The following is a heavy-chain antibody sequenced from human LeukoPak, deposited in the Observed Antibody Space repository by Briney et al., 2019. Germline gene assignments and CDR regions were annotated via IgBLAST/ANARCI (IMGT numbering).Heavy chain of an antibody. V-gene: IGHV4-59*01. D-gene: IGHD3-10*01. CDR3: ASNMVRGVSDDFDI. Sequence: SETLSLTCTVSGGSINNYYWSCIRQPPGKGLEWIGFIYYSGSTNYNPSLKRRVTISVDTSRNQFSLKLSSVTAADTAVYYCASNMVRGVSDDFDIWGQGTMVTVSS. J-gene: IGHJ3*02. CDR1: GGSINNYY. CDR2: IYYSGST.